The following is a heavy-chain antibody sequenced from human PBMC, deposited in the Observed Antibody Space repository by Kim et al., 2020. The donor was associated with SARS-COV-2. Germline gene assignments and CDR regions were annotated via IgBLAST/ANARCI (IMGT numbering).Heavy chain of an antibody. CDR2: IIGIFDTM. V-gene: IGHV1-69*13. J-gene: IGHJ6*02. Sequence: SVKVSCKASRGTITNYAVNWVRQAPGQGLEWMGGIIGIFDTMTYAQKFQGRFTITADDSTSTVYMELNSLRSDDTAVYYCARGYYGSGSWELDLYFYYHMDVWGQGTMVTVSS. CDR1: RGTITNYA. CDR3: ARGYYGSGSWELDLYFYYHMDV. D-gene: IGHD3-10*01.